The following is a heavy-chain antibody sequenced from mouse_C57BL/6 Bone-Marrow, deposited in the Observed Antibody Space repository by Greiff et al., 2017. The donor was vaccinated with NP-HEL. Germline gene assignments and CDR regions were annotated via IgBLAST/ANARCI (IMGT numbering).Heavy chain of an antibody. D-gene: IGHD4-1*01. Sequence: EVKVVESGGDLVKPGGSLQLSCAASGFTFSSYGMSWVRKTPDKRLEWVATISSGCSYTYYPASVKGRFTISRDNAKNTLYLQMSSLKSEDTAMYDCVRKGKLGQYYFDDWGQGTTLTVSS. CDR1: GFTFSSYG. J-gene: IGHJ2*01. CDR3: VRKGKLGQYYFDD. CDR2: ISSGCSYT. V-gene: IGHV5-6*01.